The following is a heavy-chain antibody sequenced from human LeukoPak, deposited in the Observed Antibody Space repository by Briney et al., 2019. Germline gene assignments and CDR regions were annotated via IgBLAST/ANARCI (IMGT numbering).Heavy chain of an antibody. Sequence: GESLKISCKASGYSFTTYWIGLVRQMPGKGLEWMGIFYPGDSDTRYSPSFQGQVTISADKSISTAYLQWSSLKASDTAMYYCARRRFNYDSSGYYPFDYWGQGTLVTVSS. CDR3: ARRRFNYDSSGYYPFDY. D-gene: IGHD3-22*01. CDR2: FYPGDSDT. J-gene: IGHJ4*02. V-gene: IGHV5-51*01. CDR1: GYSFTTYW.